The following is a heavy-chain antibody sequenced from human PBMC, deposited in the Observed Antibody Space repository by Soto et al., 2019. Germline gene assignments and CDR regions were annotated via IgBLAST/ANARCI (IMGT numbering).Heavy chain of an antibody. Sequence: EVQLLESGGGLVQPGASLRLSCAASGLTFSSYAMSWVRQAPGKGLEWVSAISGGTSSTYYADSVKGRFTISRDNSKNTPYLQMNRLRAEDTAVYYCAKERWAAAGTPTLDYWGQGTLVTVSS. J-gene: IGHJ4*02. CDR3: AKERWAAAGTPTLDY. CDR1: GLTFSSYA. D-gene: IGHD6-13*01. CDR2: ISGGTSST. V-gene: IGHV3-23*01.